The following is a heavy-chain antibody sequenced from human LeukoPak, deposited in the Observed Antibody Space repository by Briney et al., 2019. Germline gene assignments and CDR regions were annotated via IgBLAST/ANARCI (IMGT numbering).Heavy chain of an antibody. J-gene: IGHJ4*02. Sequence: GESLKISCKSFGYSLNTYWIAWVRQMPGKGLEWMGIIFPSDSDTKYSPSFQGQVSISVDRSNNTAYLQWSSLRASDTALYYCARLAGNGYNARGFDFWGQGTQVTVSS. CDR1: GYSLNTYW. CDR2: IFPSDSDT. V-gene: IGHV5-51*01. D-gene: IGHD5-24*01. CDR3: ARLAGNGYNARGFDF.